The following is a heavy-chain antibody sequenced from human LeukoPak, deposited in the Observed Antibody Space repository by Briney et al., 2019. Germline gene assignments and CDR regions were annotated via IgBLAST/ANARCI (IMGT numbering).Heavy chain of an antibody. CDR3: ASDIAAAGVFTFDY. V-gene: IGHV4-59*01. CDR1: GGSNSSYY. D-gene: IGHD6-13*01. Sequence: SETLSLTCTVSGGSNSSYYWSSMRQPPGKGLEWIGYICYSGGTNYNPSLKSRVTISVDTSKNQFSLKLSSVTAADTAVYYCASDIAAAGVFTFDYWGQGTLVTVSS. J-gene: IGHJ4*02. CDR2: ICYSGGT.